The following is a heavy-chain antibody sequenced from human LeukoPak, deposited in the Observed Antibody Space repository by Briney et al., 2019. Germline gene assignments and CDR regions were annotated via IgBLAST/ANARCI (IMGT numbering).Heavy chain of an antibody. Sequence: SQTLSLTCAISGDSVSSNSAAWNWIRQSPSRGLEWLGRTYYRSNWYNDYAVSVKSRITINPDTSKNQFSLQLNSVTPEDTAVYYCARAVDTAMVAGYNWFDPWGQGTLVTVSS. D-gene: IGHD5-18*01. J-gene: IGHJ5*02. V-gene: IGHV6-1*01. CDR3: ARAVDTAMVAGYNWFDP. CDR2: TYYRSNWYN. CDR1: GDSVSSNSAA.